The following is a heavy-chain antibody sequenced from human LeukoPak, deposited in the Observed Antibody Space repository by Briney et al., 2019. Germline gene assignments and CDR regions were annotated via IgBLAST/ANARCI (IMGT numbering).Heavy chain of an antibody. Sequence: ASVKVSFKASGYTFTNYGISWVRQAPGQGLDGMGWISAYNGNTNYAQKLQGRVTMTTDTSTSTAYMELRSLRSDDTAVYYCARDLPYCTNGVCYIDRYYYYGMDVWGQGTTVTVSS. CDR2: ISAYNGNT. D-gene: IGHD2-8*01. V-gene: IGHV1-18*01. CDR1: GYTFTNYG. J-gene: IGHJ6*02. CDR3: ARDLPYCTNGVCYIDRYYYYGMDV.